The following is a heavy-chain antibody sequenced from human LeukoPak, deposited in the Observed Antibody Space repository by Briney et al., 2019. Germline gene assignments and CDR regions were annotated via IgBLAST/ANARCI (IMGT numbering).Heavy chain of an antibody. D-gene: IGHD3-9*01. V-gene: IGHV4-61*05. Sequence: PSETLSLTCTVSGGSISSSSYYWGWIRQPPGKGLEWIGYIYYSGSTNYNPSLKSRVTISVDTSKNQFSLKLSSVTAADTAVYYCAGSSYYDILTGYPFDYWGQGTLVTVSS. J-gene: IGHJ4*02. CDR2: IYYSGST. CDR1: GGSISSSSYY. CDR3: AGSSYYDILTGYPFDY.